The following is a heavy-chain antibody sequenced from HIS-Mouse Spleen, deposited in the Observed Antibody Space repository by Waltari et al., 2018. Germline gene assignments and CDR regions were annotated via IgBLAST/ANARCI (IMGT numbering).Heavy chain of an antibody. CDR1: GGSISSSSYY. J-gene: IGHJ2*01. D-gene: IGHD6-13*01. CDR2: IYYSGSP. V-gene: IGHV4-39*07. CDR3: AREIPYSSSWYDWYFDL. Sequence: QLQLQESGPGLVKPSETLSLTCTVSGGSISSSSYYWGWIRQPPGKGLEWIGRIYYSGSPYSTPSLTSRVTISVDTSKNQFSLKLSSVTAADTAVYYCAREIPYSSSWYDWYFDLWGRGTLVTVSS.